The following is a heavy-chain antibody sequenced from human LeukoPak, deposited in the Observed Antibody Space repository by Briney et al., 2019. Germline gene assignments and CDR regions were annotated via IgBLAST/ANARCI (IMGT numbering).Heavy chain of an antibody. CDR1: AFSISNYW. CDR3: ARDGYCSDGNCYGMDV. J-gene: IGHJ6*02. Sequence: GGSLRLSCAASAFSISNYWMHWVRQAPGKGLVWVSRINTDASAVRYADSVKGRFTISRDNAKNTLYLQMNSLRVDDTAVYYCARDGYCSDGNCYGMDVWGQGTTVTVSS. CDR2: INTDASAV. V-gene: IGHV3-74*01. D-gene: IGHD2-15*01.